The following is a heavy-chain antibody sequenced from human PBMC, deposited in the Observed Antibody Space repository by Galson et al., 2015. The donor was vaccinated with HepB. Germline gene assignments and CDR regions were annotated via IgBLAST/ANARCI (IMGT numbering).Heavy chain of an antibody. CDR2: IYYSGST. D-gene: IGHD4-17*01. Sequence: TLSLTCTVSGGSISSGDYYWSWIRQPPGKGLEWIGYIYYSGSTYYNPSLKSRVTISVDTSKNQFSLKLSSVTAADTAVYYCARQPSQHTVTTKQVVGTIDYWGQGTLVTVSS. V-gene: IGHV4-30-4*01. J-gene: IGHJ4*02. CDR1: GGSISSGDYY. CDR3: ARQPSQHTVTTKQVVGTIDY.